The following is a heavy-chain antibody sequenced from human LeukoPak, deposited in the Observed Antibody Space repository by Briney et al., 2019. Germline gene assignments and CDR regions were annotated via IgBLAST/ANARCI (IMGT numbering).Heavy chain of an antibody. CDR1: GFTFSSYS. J-gene: IGHJ4*02. CDR2: ISSSSSYI. CDR3: ARDRRSGGRLELDY. D-gene: IGHD3-10*01. V-gene: IGHV3-21*04. Sequence: GGSLRLSCAASGFTFSSYSMNWVRQAPGKGLEWVSSISSSSSYIYYADSVKGRFTISRDNAKNSLYLQMNSLRSEDTAVYYCARDRRSGGRLELDYWGQGTLVTVSS.